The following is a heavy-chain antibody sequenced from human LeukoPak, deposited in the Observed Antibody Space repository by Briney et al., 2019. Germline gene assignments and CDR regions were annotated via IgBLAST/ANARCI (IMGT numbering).Heavy chain of an antibody. J-gene: IGHJ3*02. CDR3: AKTRLYCSSTSCYAFDI. V-gene: IGHV3-23*01. CDR2: ISGSGGST. D-gene: IGHD2-2*01. CDR1: GFTFSSYA. Sequence: GGSLRLSCAASGFTFSSYAMSWVRQAPGKGLEWVSAISGSGGSTYYADSVKGRFTISRDNSKNTLYLQMNSLRAEDTAVYYCAKTRLYCSSTSCYAFDIWGQGTMVTVSS.